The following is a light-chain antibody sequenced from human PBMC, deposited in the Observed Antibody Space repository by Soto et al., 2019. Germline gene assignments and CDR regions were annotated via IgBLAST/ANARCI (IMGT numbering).Light chain of an antibody. Sequence: EMVVAQAPATLSVSPGERATLSCRASQSVDSYLAWYQQKPGQAPRLLIFDASNRAAGIPGRFSGSGSGTDFTLTISGLEPEDFAIYYCQQRLNWPLTYGQGTRLEIK. CDR3: QQRLNWPLT. CDR1: QSVDSY. CDR2: DAS. V-gene: IGKV3-11*01. J-gene: IGKJ5*01.